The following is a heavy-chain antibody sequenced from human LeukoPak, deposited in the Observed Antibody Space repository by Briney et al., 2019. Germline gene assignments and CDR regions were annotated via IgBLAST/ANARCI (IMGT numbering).Heavy chain of an antibody. D-gene: IGHD3-3*01. CDR3: ARQGDDFWSGYPAYNWFDP. Sequence: SETLSLTCTVSGGSISSYYWSWIRQPPGKGLEWIGSIYYSGSTYYNPSLKSRVTISVDTSKNQFSLKLSSVTAADTAVYYCARQGDDFWSGYPAYNWFDPWGQGTLVTVSS. CDR1: GGSISSYY. CDR2: IYYSGST. J-gene: IGHJ5*02. V-gene: IGHV4-39*01.